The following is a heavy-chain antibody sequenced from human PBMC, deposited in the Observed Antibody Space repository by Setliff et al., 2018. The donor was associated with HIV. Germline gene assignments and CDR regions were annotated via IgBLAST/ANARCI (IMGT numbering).Heavy chain of an antibody. J-gene: IGHJ4*02. CDR2: ISYDGSNK. CDR1: GFTFSSYA. CDR3: ARDAPRYCSGGSCFLDY. Sequence: PGGSLRLSCAASGFTFSSYAMHWVRQAPGKGLEWVAVISYDGSNKYYADSVKGRFTISRDNSKNTLYLQMNSLRAEDTAVYYCARDAPRYCSGGSCFLDYWGQGTPVTVSS. D-gene: IGHD2-15*01. V-gene: IGHV3-30-3*01.